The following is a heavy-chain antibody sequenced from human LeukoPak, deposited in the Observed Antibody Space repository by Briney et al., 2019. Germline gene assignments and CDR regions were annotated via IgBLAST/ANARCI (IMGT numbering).Heavy chain of an antibody. CDR1: GFTFSTYW. CDR3: ATYSSSNAREFQY. V-gene: IGHV3-7*01. Sequence: GGSLRLSCVASGFTFSTYWMTWVRQAPGRGLEWVANIRQDGSEEYYVDSVKGRFTISRDNAKNSLYLQMNSLRAEDTAVYYCATYSSSNAREFQYWGQGTLVTVSS. J-gene: IGHJ1*01. D-gene: IGHD2-2*01. CDR2: IRQDGSEE.